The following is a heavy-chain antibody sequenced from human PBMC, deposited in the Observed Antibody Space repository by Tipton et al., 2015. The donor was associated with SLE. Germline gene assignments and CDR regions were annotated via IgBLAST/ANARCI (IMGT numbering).Heavy chain of an antibody. V-gene: IGHV4-59*12. D-gene: IGHD2-15*01. Sequence: TLSLTCTVSGGSISSYYWSWIRQPPGKGLEWIGYIYYSGSTNYNPSLKSRVTISVDTSKNQFSLKLSSVTAADTAVYYCARGYCSGGSCYSGDYWGQGTLVTVSS. CDR3: ARGYCSGGSCYSGDY. CDR2: IYYSGST. J-gene: IGHJ4*02. CDR1: GGSISSYY.